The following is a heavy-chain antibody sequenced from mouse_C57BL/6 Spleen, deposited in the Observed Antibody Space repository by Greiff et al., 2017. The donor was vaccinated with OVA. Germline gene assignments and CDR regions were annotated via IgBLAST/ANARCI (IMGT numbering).Heavy chain of an antibody. CDR3: ARKDNRYYFDY. CDR2: IDPSDSYT. Sequence: VQLQQPGAELVMPGASVKLSCKASGYTFTSYWMHWVKQRPGQGLEWIGEIDPSDSYTNYNQKFKGKSTLTVDKSSSTAYMQLSSLTSEDSAVYYCARKDNRYYFDYWGQGTTLTVSS. V-gene: IGHV1-69*01. D-gene: IGHD1-3*01. J-gene: IGHJ2*01. CDR1: GYTFTSYW.